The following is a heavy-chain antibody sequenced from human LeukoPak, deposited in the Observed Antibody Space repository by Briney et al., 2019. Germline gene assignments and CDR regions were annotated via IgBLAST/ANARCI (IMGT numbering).Heavy chain of an antibody. Sequence: GASVKVSCKASGYTFTSYGISWVRQAPGQGLEWMGWISAYNGNTNYAQKLQGRVTMTTDTSTSTAYMELRSLRSDDTAVYYCARDPSYYDSSGYYYAGYVDWGQGTLVTVSS. D-gene: IGHD3-22*01. CDR3: ARDPSYYDSSGYYYAGYVD. CDR1: GYTFTSYG. J-gene: IGHJ4*02. V-gene: IGHV1-18*01. CDR2: ISAYNGNT.